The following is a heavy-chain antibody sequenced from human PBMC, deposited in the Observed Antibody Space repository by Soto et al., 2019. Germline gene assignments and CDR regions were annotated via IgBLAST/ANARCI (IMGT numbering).Heavy chain of an antibody. Sequence: SETLSLTCAVSGYSISSSNWWGWFRQPPGKGLEWIGYIYYSGSTNYNPSLKSRVTISVDTSKNQFSLKVSSVTAADTAVYYCARRWGTSFDFWGQGTLVTVSS. CDR1: GYSISSSNW. V-gene: IGHV4-28*01. CDR3: ARRWGTSFDF. CDR2: IYYSGST. D-gene: IGHD7-27*01. J-gene: IGHJ4*02.